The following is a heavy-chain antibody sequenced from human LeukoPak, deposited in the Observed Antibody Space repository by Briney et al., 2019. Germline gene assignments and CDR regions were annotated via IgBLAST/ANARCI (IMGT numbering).Heavy chain of an antibody. V-gene: IGHV4-4*07. CDR1: GGSISSYY. CDR2: IYTSGST. D-gene: IGHD1-26*01. CDR3: ARDSIVGATTVFDY. Sequence: SETLSLTCTVSGGSISSYYWSWIRQPAGKGPEWIGRIYTSGSTNYNPSLKSRVTMSVDTSKNQFSLKLSSVTAADTAVYYCARDSIVGATTVFDYWGQGTLVTVSS. J-gene: IGHJ4*02.